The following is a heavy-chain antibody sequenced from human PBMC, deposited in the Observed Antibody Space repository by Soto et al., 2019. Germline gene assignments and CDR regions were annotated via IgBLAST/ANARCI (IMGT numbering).Heavy chain of an antibody. D-gene: IGHD1-26*01. V-gene: IGHV1-3*01. J-gene: IGHJ4*02. CDR2: INAGNGNT. CDR3: ARGRDKRRELLRCPDY. CDR1: GYTFTSYA. Sequence: ASVKVSCKASGYTFTSYAMHWVRQAPGQRLEWMGWINAGNGNTKYSQKFQGRVTITRNTSANTAYMELSILKSEDTAVYYCARGRDKRRELLRCPDYWGQGTPVTVSS.